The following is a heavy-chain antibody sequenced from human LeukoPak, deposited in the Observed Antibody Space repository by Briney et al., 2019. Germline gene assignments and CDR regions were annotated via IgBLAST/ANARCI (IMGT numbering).Heavy chain of an antibody. CDR3: ARTLGYCSGGSCYSDYFDY. Sequence: SETLSLTCAVYGGSFSGYYWSWIRQPPGKGLEWIGEINHSGSTNYNPSLKSRVTISVDTSKNQFSLKLSSVTAADTAVYYCARTLGYCSGGSCYSDYFDYWGQGTLVTVSS. V-gene: IGHV4-34*01. D-gene: IGHD2-15*01. CDR2: INHSGST. J-gene: IGHJ4*02. CDR1: GGSFSGYY.